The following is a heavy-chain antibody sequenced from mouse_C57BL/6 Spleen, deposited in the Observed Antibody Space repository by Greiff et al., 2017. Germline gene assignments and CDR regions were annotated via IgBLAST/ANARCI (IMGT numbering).Heavy chain of an antibody. J-gene: IGHJ3*01. V-gene: IGHV1-69*01. Sequence: VKLQQPGAELVMPGASVKLSCKASGYTFTSYWMHWVKQRPGQGLEWIGEIDPSDSYTNYNQKFKGKSTLTVDKSSSTAYMQLSSLTSEDSAVYYCATYYSNYWFAYWGQGTLVTVSA. D-gene: IGHD2-5*01. CDR2: IDPSDSYT. CDR1: GYTFTSYW. CDR3: ATYYSNYWFAY.